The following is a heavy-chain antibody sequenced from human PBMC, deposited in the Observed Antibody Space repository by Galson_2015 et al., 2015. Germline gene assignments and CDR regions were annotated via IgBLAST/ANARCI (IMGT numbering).Heavy chain of an antibody. CDR3: AKSSADILTGYPLDY. CDR2: ITWKSDNI. V-gene: IGHV3-9*01. D-gene: IGHD3-9*01. Sequence: LEWVSGITWKSDNIAYADAVKGRFTISRDNAKNFLYLQMNSLRAEDTALYYCAKSSADILTGYPLDYWGQGTLVTVSS. J-gene: IGHJ4*02.